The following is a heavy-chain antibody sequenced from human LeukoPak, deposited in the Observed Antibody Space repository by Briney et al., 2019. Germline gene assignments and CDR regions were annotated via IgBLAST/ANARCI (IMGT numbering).Heavy chain of an antibody. CDR3: ARFVVVPAAIPYYYYGMDV. CDR2: ISAYNGNT. Sequence: ASVKVSCKASGYTFTSYGISWVRQAPGQGLEWMGWISAYNGNTNYAQKLQGRVTMTTDTSTSTAYMELRSLRSDDTAVYYCARFVVVPAAIPYYYYGMDVWGQGTTVTVPS. V-gene: IGHV1-18*01. CDR1: GYTFTSYG. J-gene: IGHJ6*02. D-gene: IGHD2-2*01.